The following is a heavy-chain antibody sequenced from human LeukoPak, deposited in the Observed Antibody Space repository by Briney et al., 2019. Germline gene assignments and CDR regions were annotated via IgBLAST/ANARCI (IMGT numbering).Heavy chain of an antibody. D-gene: IGHD2-2*01. CDR2: ISSSSSTI. CDR1: GFTFSSYS. V-gene: IGHV3-48*01. Sequence: GGSLRLSCAASGFTFSSYSMNWVRQAPGKGLEWVSYISSSSSTIYYADSVKGRLTISRDNAKNSLYLQMNSLRAEDTAVYYCARECSSTSCPNDAFDIWGQGTMVTVSS. CDR3: ARECSSTSCPNDAFDI. J-gene: IGHJ3*02.